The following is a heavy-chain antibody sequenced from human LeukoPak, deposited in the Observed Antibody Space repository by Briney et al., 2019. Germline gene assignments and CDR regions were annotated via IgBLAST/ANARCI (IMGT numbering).Heavy chain of an antibody. CDR1: GLSFSSYD. CDR3: AREMSDRVIWGCYFDL. D-gene: IGHD2-21*01. J-gene: IGHJ2*01. CDR2: IGTKGDT. V-gene: IGHV3-13*01. Sequence: HAGGSLRLSCAASGLSFSSYDMHWVRQATGKGLEWVSAIGTKGDTYYSDSVRGRFTTSRENGKNSLYLQMNSVRAGHTSVYYCAREMSDRVIWGCYFDLGAVAPWSLSPQ.